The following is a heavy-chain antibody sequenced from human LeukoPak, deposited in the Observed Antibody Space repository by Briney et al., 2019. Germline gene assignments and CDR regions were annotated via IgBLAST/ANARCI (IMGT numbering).Heavy chain of an antibody. J-gene: IGHJ4*02. V-gene: IGHV3-30-3*01. CDR2: ISYDGSNK. CDR3: ARDYYYDSSGYYYFDY. D-gene: IGHD3-22*01. Sequence: GGSLRLSCAASGFTFSSYAMHWVRQAPGKGLEWVAVISYDGSNKYYADSVKGRFTISRDNSKNTLYLQMNSLRAEDTAVYYCARDYYYDSSGYYYFDYWGQGTVVTVSS. CDR1: GFTFSSYA.